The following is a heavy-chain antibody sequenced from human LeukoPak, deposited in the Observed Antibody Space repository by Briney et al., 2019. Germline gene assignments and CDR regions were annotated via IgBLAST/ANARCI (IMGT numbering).Heavy chain of an antibody. Sequence: ASVKVSCKASGYKFTRFGFTWVRQAPGQGPECMGWISAYNGNTNYAQKLQGRVTMTTDTSTSTAYMELRSLRSDDTAVYYCAREWLGLLGDWFDPWGQGTLVTVSS. V-gene: IGHV1-18*01. J-gene: IGHJ5*02. CDR1: GYKFTRFG. CDR2: ISAYNGNT. D-gene: IGHD2-15*01. CDR3: AREWLGLLGDWFDP.